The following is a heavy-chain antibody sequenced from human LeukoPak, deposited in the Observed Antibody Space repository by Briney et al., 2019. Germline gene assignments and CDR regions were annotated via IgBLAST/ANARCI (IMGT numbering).Heavy chain of an antibody. V-gene: IGHV3-7*01. CDR1: GFTSSNYM. J-gene: IGHJ4*02. Sequence: GGSLRLSCAASGFTSSNYMMNWVRQAPGKGLEWVASINPDGNKKYSADSVKGRFTISRDNAENSLYLQMNSLRVEDTAFYYCARDLAYSRLDYWGQGMLVTVSS. CDR3: ARDLAYSRLDY. CDR2: INPDGNKK. D-gene: IGHD5-18*01.